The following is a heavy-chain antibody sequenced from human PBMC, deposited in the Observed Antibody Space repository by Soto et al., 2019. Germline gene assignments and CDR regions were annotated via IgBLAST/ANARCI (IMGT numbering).Heavy chain of an antibody. Sequence: SQTLSLTCAISGDSVSSNSAAWNWIRQSPSRGLEWLGRTYYRSKWYNDYAVSVKSRITINPDTSKNKFSLQLNSVTAADTAVYYCARGAYSSSWWDYYGMDVWGQGTTVTVSS. V-gene: IGHV6-1*01. J-gene: IGHJ6*02. D-gene: IGHD6-13*01. CDR1: GDSVSSNSAA. CDR3: ARGAYSSSWWDYYGMDV. CDR2: TYYRSKWYN.